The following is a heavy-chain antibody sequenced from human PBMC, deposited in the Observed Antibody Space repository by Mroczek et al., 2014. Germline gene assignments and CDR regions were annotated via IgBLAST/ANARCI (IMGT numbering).Heavy chain of an antibody. CDR2: IRSKAYGGTT. D-gene: IGHD2-21*02. V-gene: IGHV3-49*03. J-gene: IGHJ3*02. CDR3: TSVHIVVVTVDDAFDI. CDR1: GFTFGDYA. Sequence: VQLVETGGGLVQPGRSLRLSCTASGFTFGDYAMSWFRQAPGKGLEWVGFIRSKAYGGTTEYAASVKGRFTISRDDSKSIAYLQMNSLKTEDTAVYYCTSVHIVVVTVDDAFDIWGQGTMVTVSS.